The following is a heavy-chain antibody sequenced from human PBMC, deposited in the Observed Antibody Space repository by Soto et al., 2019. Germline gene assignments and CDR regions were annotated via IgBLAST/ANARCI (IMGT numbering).Heavy chain of an antibody. V-gene: IGHV1-8*01. Sequence: ASVKVSCKASGYIFTSYDINWVRQATGQGLEWMGWMNPNSGNTGYAQKFQGRVTMTRNTPISTAYMELSSLMSEDTAVYYCAKRAARLYSNYAWYYYYVMDVWGQGTTVTVSS. CDR2: MNPNSGNT. CDR1: GYIFTSYD. CDR3: AKRAARLYSNYAWYYYYVMDV. D-gene: IGHD4-4*01. J-gene: IGHJ6*02.